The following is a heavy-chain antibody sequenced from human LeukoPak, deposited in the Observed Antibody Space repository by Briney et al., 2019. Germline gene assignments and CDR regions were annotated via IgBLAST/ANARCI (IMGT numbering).Heavy chain of an antibody. CDR2: INHGGST. Sequence: GSLRLSCAASGFTFSSYAMSWIRQPPGKGLEWIGEINHGGSTNYNPSLKSRVTISVDTSKNQFSLKLNSVTAADTAVYYCAVSAAALFDPWGQGTLVTVSS. V-gene: IGHV4-34*08. J-gene: IGHJ5*02. CDR3: AVSAAALFDP. CDR1: GFTFSSYA. D-gene: IGHD6-13*01.